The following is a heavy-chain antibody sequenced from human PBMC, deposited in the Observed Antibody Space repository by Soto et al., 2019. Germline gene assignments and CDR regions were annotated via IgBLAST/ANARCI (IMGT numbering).Heavy chain of an antibody. V-gene: IGHV4-30-4*01. CDR2: IYYSGST. CDR1: GGSISSGDYY. D-gene: IGHD6-6*01. CDR3: AGEANIATRLDS. Sequence: TSETLSLTWTVSGGSISSGDYYWSWLRQPPGKGLEWIGYIYYSGSTYYNPSLKSRVTISVDTSKNQFSLKLSSVTAADTAVYYCAGEANIATRLDSWGQGTLVTVSS. J-gene: IGHJ4*02.